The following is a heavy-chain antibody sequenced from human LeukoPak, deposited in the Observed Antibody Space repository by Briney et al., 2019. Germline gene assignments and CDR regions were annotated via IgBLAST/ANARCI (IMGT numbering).Heavy chain of an antibody. D-gene: IGHD3-16*01. J-gene: IGHJ6*02. CDR3: ARGGGLDV. Sequence: PGGSLRLSCAASGFTFSSYGMHWVRQALGKGLEWVASINHNGNVNYYVDSVKGRFTISRDNAKNSLYLQMSNLRAEDTAVYFCARGGGLDVWGQGATVTVSS. CDR1: GFTFSSYG. CDR2: INHNGNVN. V-gene: IGHV3-7*03.